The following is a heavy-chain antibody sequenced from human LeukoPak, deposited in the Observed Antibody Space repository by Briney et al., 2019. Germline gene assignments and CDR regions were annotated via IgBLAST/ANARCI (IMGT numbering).Heavy chain of an antibody. CDR1: GFVYTAFW. CDR2: IKQDGSEK. J-gene: IGHJ4*02. D-gene: IGHD3-3*01. CDR3: ARGTGYYYDFWSGYYFDY. Sequence: PGGSLRLSCAGSGFVYTAFWMSWVRQVPGKGLEWVANIKQDGSEKYYVDSVKGRFTISRDNAKNSLYLQMNSLRAEDTAVYYCARGTGYYYDFWSGYYFDYWGQGTLVTVSS. V-gene: IGHV3-7*04.